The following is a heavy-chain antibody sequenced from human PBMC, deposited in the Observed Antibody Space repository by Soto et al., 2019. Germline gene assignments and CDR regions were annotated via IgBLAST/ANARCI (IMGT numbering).Heavy chain of an antibody. D-gene: IGHD5-18*01. Sequence: ASVKVSCKASGYTFTSYGISWVRQAPGQGLEWMGVINPSTGSTSYAQKFQGRVTMTRDTSTSTIYMELSSLRSEDTAVYYCAREYFRGYSYGKLPNYFAYWGQGTLVTVS. J-gene: IGHJ4*02. V-gene: IGHV1-46*01. CDR1: GYTFTSYG. CDR3: AREYFRGYSYGKLPNYFAY. CDR2: INPSTGST.